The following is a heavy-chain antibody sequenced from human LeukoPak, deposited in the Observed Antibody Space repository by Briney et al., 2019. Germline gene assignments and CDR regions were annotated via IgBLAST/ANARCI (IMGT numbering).Heavy chain of an antibody. CDR3: AKRGGGSGSYYHFDY. J-gene: IGHJ4*02. V-gene: IGHV3-7*02. CDR2: IKQDGSEK. Sequence: GGSLRLSCAASGFTFSSYWMSWVRQAPGKGLEWVANIKQDGSEKHYADSVKGRFTISRDNSKNTLYLHMNSLGVEDTAVYYCAKRGGGSGSYYHFDYWGQGTLVTVSS. D-gene: IGHD3-10*01. CDR1: GFTFSSYW.